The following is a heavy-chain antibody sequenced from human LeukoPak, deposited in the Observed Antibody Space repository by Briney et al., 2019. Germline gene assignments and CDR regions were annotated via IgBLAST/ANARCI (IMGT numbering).Heavy chain of an antibody. D-gene: IGHD3-16*01. CDR2: IYWDEDK. J-gene: IGHJ4*02. V-gene: IGHV2-5*02. CDR1: GFSLRTGGVG. Sequence: ESGPTLVKPTQTLTLTCTFSGFSLRTGGVGVGWIRQPPGKALEWLALIYWDEDKRYNSTLKSRLTITKDTSKNQVVLTMTNMDPVDTATYYCAHDGGVPSPFNYWGQGTLVTVSS. CDR3: AHDGGVPSPFNY.